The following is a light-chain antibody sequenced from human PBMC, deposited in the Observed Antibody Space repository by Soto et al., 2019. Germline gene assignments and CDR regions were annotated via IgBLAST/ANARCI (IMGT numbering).Light chain of an antibody. CDR3: QQFGSSPT. J-gene: IGKJ1*01. Sequence: IVLTQSPGTLSLSPGERATLSCRASQSVSSNFLTWYQQKPGQPPRLLIYGASSRATGIPDRFSGSGSGTDFTLTISRQEPEDFAVYYCQQFGSSPTFGQGTKVEIK. V-gene: IGKV3-20*01. CDR1: QSVSSNF. CDR2: GAS.